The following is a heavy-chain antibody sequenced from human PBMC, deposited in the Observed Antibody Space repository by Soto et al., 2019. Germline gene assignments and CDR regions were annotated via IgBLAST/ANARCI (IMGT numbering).Heavy chain of an antibody. J-gene: IGHJ4*02. CDR2: INTGSSYT. CDR3: ARDRDTYGHSVFDH. V-gene: IGHV3-11*05. CDR1: GFTFSDFY. D-gene: IGHD5-18*01. Sequence: QVQLVESGGGLVKPGGSLRVSCVSSGFTFSDFYMAWIRQAPGKGLEWVSSINTGSSYTNYADSVRGRFTIARDNVTNSLFLEMSSRRAEDTAVYYCARDRDTYGHSVFDHWGQGTMVTVSS.